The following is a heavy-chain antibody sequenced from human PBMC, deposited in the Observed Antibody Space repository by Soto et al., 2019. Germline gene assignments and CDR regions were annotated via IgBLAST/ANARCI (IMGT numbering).Heavy chain of an antibody. V-gene: IGHV1-24*01. Sequence: QVQLVQSGAEVKKPGTSVKVSCKVSGYTFTEFPMHWVRQAPGKGLEWMGGFDPENGETISAQKFWGRVTMTEDTSTDTAYMELSSLRSEDTAVYYCAQVSMGFAMDVWGQGTTVTVSS. J-gene: IGHJ6*02. CDR3: AQVSMGFAMDV. CDR2: FDPENGET. CDR1: GYTFTEFP. D-gene: IGHD3-10*01.